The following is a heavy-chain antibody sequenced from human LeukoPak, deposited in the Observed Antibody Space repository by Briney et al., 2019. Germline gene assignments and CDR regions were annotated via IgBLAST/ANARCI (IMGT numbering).Heavy chain of an antibody. Sequence: SETLSLTCSVSGGSVSSYYWSWIRQSPGKGLEWIGYIHNSGRTNYNPSLKSRVTGFVDTSKNQVSLRLSSVTATDTAVYYCARHGTISSESYFDYWGQGALVTVSS. J-gene: IGHJ4*02. CDR3: ARHGTISSESYFDY. V-gene: IGHV4-59*08. CDR2: IHNSGRT. CDR1: GGSVSSYY. D-gene: IGHD1-14*01.